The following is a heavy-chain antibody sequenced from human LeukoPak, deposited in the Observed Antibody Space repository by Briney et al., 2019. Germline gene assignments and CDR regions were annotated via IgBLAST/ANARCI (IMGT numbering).Heavy chain of an antibody. CDR2: ISSSSSTI. Sequence: GGSLRLSCAASGFTFSSYSMNWVRQAPGKGLEWVSYISSSSSTIYYADSVKGRFTISRDNAKNSLYLQMNSLRAEDTAVYYCARERRQQLERRDYYYYYMDVWGKGTTVTVSS. CDR3: ARERRQQLERRDYYYYYMDV. D-gene: IGHD6-13*01. V-gene: IGHV3-48*04. J-gene: IGHJ6*03. CDR1: GFTFSSYS.